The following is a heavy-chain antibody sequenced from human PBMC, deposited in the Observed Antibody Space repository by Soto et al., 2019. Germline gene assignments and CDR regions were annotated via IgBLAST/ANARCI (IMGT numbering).Heavy chain of an antibody. V-gene: IGHV1-58*01. CDR3: AAPSSGLPNGMDV. J-gene: IGHJ6*02. CDR2: IVVGSGNT. CDR1: GFTFTSSA. Sequence: SVKVSCKASGFTFTSSAVQWVRQARGQRLEWIGWIVVGSGNTNYAQKFQERVTITRDMSTSTAYMELSSLRSEDTAVYYCAAPSSGLPNGMDVWGQGTTVTVSS. D-gene: IGHD3-3*01.